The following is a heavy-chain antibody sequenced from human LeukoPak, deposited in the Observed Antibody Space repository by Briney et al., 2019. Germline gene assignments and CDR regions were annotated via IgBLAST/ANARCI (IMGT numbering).Heavy chain of an antibody. V-gene: IGHV3-23*01. Sequence: GGSLRLSCAASGFTFSDYYMSWIRQAPGKGLEWVSAITGSGSSTYYADSVKGRFTISRDNSKDTLYLQINSLRAEDTAVYYCARDKGRIVGAAYPFGYWGQGTLVTVSS. CDR1: GFTFSDYY. D-gene: IGHD1-26*01. CDR3: ARDKGRIVGAAYPFGY. J-gene: IGHJ4*02. CDR2: ITGSGSST.